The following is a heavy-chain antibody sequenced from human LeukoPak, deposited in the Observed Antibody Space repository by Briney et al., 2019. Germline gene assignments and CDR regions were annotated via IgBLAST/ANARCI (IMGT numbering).Heavy chain of an antibody. V-gene: IGHV4-59*08. J-gene: IGHJ4*02. D-gene: IGHD1/OR15-1a*01. CDR2: IYYSGST. Sequence: PSETLSLTCTVSGASISSYYWSWIRQPPGRGLEWIGCIYYSGSTKYNPSLKSRVTISLDTSKNQFSLKLSSMTAADTAVYYCARQRVNKWNNLWSFDYWGQGTLVTVSS. CDR1: GASISSYY. CDR3: ARQRVNKWNNLWSFDY.